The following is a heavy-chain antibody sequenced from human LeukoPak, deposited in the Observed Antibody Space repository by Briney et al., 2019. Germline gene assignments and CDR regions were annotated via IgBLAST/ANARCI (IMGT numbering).Heavy chain of an antibody. J-gene: IGHJ4*02. CDR1: GFTFSSYG. Sequence: PGGSLRLSCAASGFTFSSYGIHWVRQAPGKGLEWVAFIRYDGSNKYYADSVKGRFTISRDNSKNTLYLQMNSLRAEDTAVYYCAKWGKYYGSGSYFPHWGQGTLVTVSS. V-gene: IGHV3-30*02. CDR3: AKWGKYYGSGSYFPH. CDR2: IRYDGSNK. D-gene: IGHD3-10*01.